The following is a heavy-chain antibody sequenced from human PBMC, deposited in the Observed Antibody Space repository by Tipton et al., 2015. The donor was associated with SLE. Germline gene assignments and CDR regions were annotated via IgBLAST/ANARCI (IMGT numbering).Heavy chain of an antibody. CDR1: GVSIRSHY. V-gene: IGHV4-59*11. D-gene: IGHD1-26*01. J-gene: IGHJ3*02. CDR3: ARTLGAIAHTVYDAFDI. CDR2: IHYSGTT. Sequence: TLSLTCTVSGVSIRSHYWNWIRQPPGKGLEWIGYIHYSGTTHDNPSLKSRVTMSVDMSKNQFSLRLTSVTAADTAVYYCARTLGAIAHTVYDAFDIWGQGKMVTVSS.